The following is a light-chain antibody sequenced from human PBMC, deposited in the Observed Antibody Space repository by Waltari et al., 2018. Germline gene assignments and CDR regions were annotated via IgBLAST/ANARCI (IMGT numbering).Light chain of an antibody. CDR1: QSVSSY. CDR3: QQRSNWPST. Sequence: ELVLTQAPATLSLSPGERATLSCRASQSVSSYLAWYQQKPGQAPRLLIYDASNRATCIPARFSGSGSGTDFTLTISSLEPEDFAVYYCQQRSNWPSTFGQGTRLEIK. CDR2: DAS. V-gene: IGKV3-11*01. J-gene: IGKJ5*01.